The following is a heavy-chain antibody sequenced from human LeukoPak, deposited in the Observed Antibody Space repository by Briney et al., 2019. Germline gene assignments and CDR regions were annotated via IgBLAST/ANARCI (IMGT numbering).Heavy chain of an antibody. D-gene: IGHD5-24*01. CDR3: ARGGLATIYNWFDP. CDR2: IKQDGSEE. Sequence: GGSLRLSCAASGFTFSIYWMSWVRQAPGKGLEWVANIKQDGSEEYYVDSVKGRFTISRDNAKTSLYLQMNSLRAEDTAVYYCARGGLATIYNWFDPWGQGTLVTVSS. J-gene: IGHJ5*02. V-gene: IGHV3-7*01. CDR1: GFTFSIYW.